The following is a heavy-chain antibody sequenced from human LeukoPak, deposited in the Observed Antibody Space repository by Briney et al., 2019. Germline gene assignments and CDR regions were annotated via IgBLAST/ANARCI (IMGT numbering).Heavy chain of an antibody. CDR2: VHSSGGVI. V-gene: IGHV1-46*01. CDR1: GYTFTSDY. Sequence: ASVKVSCKASGYTFTSDYMNWVRQAPGQGLEWMGIVHSSGGVIKYAQKFQDRVTVTEDTSTDTAYMELSRLRSEDTAIYYCATRVGDCSGGSCFPYNWFDPWGQGTLVTVSS. D-gene: IGHD2-15*01. J-gene: IGHJ5*02. CDR3: ATRVGDCSGGSCFPYNWFDP.